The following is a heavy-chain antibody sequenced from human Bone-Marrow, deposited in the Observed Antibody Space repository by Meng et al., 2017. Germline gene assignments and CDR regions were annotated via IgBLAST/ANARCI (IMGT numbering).Heavy chain of an antibody. D-gene: IGHD3-10*01. CDR3: ARLYFPDAFDI. V-gene: IGHV1-3*01. J-gene: IGHJ3*02. Sequence: ASVKVSCKASGGTFSSYAISWVRQAPGQRLEWMGWINAGNGNTKYSQKFQGRVTITRDTSASTAYMELSSLRSEDTAVYYCARLYFPDAFDIWGQGTMVTVSS. CDR2: INAGNGNT. CDR1: GGTFSSYA.